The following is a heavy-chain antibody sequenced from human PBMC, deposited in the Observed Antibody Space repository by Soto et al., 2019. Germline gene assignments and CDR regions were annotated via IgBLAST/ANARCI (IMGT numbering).Heavy chain of an antibody. V-gene: IGHV5-10-1*01. CDR1: GYSFTSYW. Sequence: GESLKISCKGSGYSFTSYWISWVRQMPGKGLEWMGRINPSDSYTSYSPSFQGHVTISADKSISTAYLQWSSLKASDTAMYYCARLQSASYFRGVDYWGQGTLVTVSS. CDR2: INPSDSYT. D-gene: IGHD1-26*01. CDR3: ARLQSASYFRGVDY. J-gene: IGHJ4*02.